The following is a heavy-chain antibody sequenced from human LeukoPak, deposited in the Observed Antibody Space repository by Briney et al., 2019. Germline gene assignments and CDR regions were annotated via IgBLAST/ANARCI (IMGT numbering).Heavy chain of an antibody. CDR1: GGSFSGYY. J-gene: IGHJ6*02. CDR2: IYYSGST. V-gene: IGHV4-59*08. D-gene: IGHD3-22*01. Sequence: SETLSLTCAVYGGSFSGYYWSWIRQPPGKGLEWIGYIYYSGSTNYNPSLKSRVTISVDTSKNQFSLKLSSVNAADPAVDYCARSSYYYDSRGYRSYYYGMDVWGQGTTVTVSS. CDR3: ARSSYYYDSRGYRSYYYGMDV.